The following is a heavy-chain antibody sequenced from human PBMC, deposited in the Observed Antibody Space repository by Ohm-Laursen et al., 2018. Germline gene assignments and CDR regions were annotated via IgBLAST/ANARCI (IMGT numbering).Heavy chain of an antibody. V-gene: IGHV3-23*01. CDR1: EFSFSVYA. CDR2: LGGTGTTT. CDR3: ARCQWLNNYFYFDH. D-gene: IGHD6-19*01. Sequence: SLRLSCAASEFSFSVYAMAWVRQAPGKGLEWVSTLGGTGTTTFYADSVRGRLTISRDNSKNILYLQMNSLRAEDTAIYYCARCQWLNNYFYFDHWGQGTLATVSS. J-gene: IGHJ4*02.